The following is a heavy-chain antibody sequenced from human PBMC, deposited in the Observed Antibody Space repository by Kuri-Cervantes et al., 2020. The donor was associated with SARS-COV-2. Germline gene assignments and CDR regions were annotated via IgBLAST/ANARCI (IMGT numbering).Heavy chain of an antibody. V-gene: IGHV3-33*01. J-gene: IGHJ6*02. Sequence: SLKISCAASGFTFSSYGMHWVRQAPGKGLEWVAVIWYDGSNKYYADSVKGRFTISRDNSKNTLYLQMNSLRAEDTAVYYCAREEDGYYYYYAMDVWGQGTTVTVSS. CDR1: GFTFSSYG. CDR3: AREEDGYYYYYAMDV. CDR2: IWYDGSNK. D-gene: IGHD5-24*01.